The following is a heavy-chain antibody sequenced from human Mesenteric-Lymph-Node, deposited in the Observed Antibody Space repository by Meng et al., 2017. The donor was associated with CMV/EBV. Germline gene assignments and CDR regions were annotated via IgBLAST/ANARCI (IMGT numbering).Heavy chain of an antibody. D-gene: IGHD3-10*01. J-gene: IGHJ4*02. CDR2: IYYIGST. CDR3: SRKGSVSWFGAALFDY. V-gene: IGHV4-30-4*08. CDR1: CCTTSMCEYL. Sequence: TVFVLCTVSCCTTSMCEYLWVRIRQHPGNGLDLIGDIYYIGSTDYNPALKSRCTLSVYTCTNQSFLQLSSVTAADNVVYYCSRKGSVSWFGAALFDYWGQGTLVTVSS.